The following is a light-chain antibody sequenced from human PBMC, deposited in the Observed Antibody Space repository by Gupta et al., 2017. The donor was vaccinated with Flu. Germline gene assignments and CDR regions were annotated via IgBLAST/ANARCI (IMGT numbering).Light chain of an antibody. Sequence: QSVLTQPSSASGPPGQRVTISCSRSDSNIGRSTVTWYQQLPGTPPKALIYSNNHRPSGVPDRFSGSKYGTSATMAISGLQSEDEADYFCAAWDASMNAWVFGGGTKLTVL. J-gene: IGLJ3*02. CDR2: SNN. CDR3: AAWDASMNAWV. CDR1: DSNIGRST. V-gene: IGLV1-44*01.